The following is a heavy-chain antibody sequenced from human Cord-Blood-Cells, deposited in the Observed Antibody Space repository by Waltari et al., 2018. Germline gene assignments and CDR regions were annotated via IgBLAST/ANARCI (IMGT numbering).Heavy chain of an antibody. CDR3: APLTGYWYFDL. D-gene: IGHD1-20*01. J-gene: IGHJ2*01. CDR1: GYTLTELS. V-gene: IGHV1-24*01. Sequence: QVQLVQSGAEVKKPGASVKVSCKDSGYTLTELSMHWVRQAPGKGVEWMGGFGPEDGETIYEQKLQRRVNMTEDTSTDTAYMELSSLRSEDTAVYYCAPLTGYWYFDLWGRGTLVTVSS. CDR2: FGPEDGET.